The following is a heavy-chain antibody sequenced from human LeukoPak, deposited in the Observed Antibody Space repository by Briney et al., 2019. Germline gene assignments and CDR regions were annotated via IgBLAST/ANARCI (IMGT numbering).Heavy chain of an antibody. CDR3: ANGRTWYDILTGYHRPFDH. CDR2: IRYEGSNK. Sequence: GWSVRLSCAASGFTFSIYGMHCVSQASGKGREDVAFIRYEGSNKYYADALEGRFTISRDNSQNTLYLQTNSRRAEDTAVYYCANGRTWYDILTGYHRPFDHWGQGTLVTVSS. D-gene: IGHD3-9*01. J-gene: IGHJ4*02. CDR1: GFTFSIYG. V-gene: IGHV3-30*02.